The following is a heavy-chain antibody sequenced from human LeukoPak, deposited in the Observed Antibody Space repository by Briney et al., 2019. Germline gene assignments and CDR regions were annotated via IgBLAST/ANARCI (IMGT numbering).Heavy chain of an antibody. CDR3: ARILHVDGGSYYDN. CDR2: ITGDGGTT. D-gene: IGHD2-15*01. V-gene: IGHV3-64*02. Sequence: GGSLRLSCAASGFSFSTYALHWVRQAPGMRLTYVSAITGDGGTTFHADSVKGRFTISRDNSKNTLYLQMGSLRAEDMAVYYCARILHVDGGSYYDNWGQGTLVIVSS. J-gene: IGHJ4*02. CDR1: GFSFSTYA.